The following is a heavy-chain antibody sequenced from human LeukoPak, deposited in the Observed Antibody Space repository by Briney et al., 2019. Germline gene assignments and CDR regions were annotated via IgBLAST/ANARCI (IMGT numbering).Heavy chain of an antibody. CDR2: IYYSGST. D-gene: IGHD2-2*02. Sequence: SETLSLTCAVSGGSISSGGYSWSWIRQPPGKGLEWIGYIYYSGSTNYNPSLKSRVTISVDTSKNQFSLKLSSVTAADTAVYYCARSNIVVVPAAIRYYYYGMDVWGQGTTVTVSS. V-gene: IGHV4-61*08. J-gene: IGHJ6*02. CDR3: ARSNIVVVPAAIRYYYYGMDV. CDR1: GGSISSGGYS.